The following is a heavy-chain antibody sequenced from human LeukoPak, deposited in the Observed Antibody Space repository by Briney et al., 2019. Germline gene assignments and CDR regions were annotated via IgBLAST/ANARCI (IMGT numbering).Heavy chain of an antibody. J-gene: IGHJ4*02. V-gene: IGHV4-61*02. D-gene: IGHD3-22*01. CDR2: IYPSGDS. CDR1: GGSISSGSFY. Sequence: SETLSLTCTVSGGSISSGSFYWSWIRQTAGKGLEWIGRIYPSGDSQYSPSFRSRATISLDTRNQFSLKLSSVTAAVTAVYFCARGYDRNGYQRRGFDYWGQGALVNVSS. CDR3: ARGYDRNGYQRRGFDY.